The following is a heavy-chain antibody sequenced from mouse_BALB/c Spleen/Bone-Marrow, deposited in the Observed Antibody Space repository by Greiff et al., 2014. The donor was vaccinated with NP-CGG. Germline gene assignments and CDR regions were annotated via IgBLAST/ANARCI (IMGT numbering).Heavy chain of an antibody. CDR2: IDPANGNT. D-gene: IGHD1-1*01. Sequence: VQLQQPGAELVKPGASVKLSCTASGFNIKDTYIHWVKQRPEQGLEWIGRIDPANGNTKYDPKFQGKATITADTSSNTAYLHLSSLTSEDTAVYYCARYRYYGSSGWDYWGQGTSVTASS. J-gene: IGHJ4*01. CDR3: ARYRYYGSSGWDY. CDR1: GFNIKDTY. V-gene: IGHV14-3*02.